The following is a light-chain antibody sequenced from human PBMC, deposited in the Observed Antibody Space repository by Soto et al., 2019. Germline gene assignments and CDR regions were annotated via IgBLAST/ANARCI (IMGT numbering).Light chain of an antibody. Sequence: QSVLTQPPSASGTPGQRVTISCSGSSSNIGSNYGYWYQQLPGTVPQLLIYRNSERPSGVPARFSGPKSGTSASLAISGLRSEDEADYYCAAWDDSLSGVVFGGGTQLTVL. CDR2: RNS. CDR1: SSNIGSNY. V-gene: IGLV1-47*01. J-gene: IGLJ2*01. CDR3: AAWDDSLSGVV.